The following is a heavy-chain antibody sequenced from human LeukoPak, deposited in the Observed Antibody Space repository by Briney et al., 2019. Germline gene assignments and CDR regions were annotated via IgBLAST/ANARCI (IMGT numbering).Heavy chain of an antibody. CDR1: RGSINNHY. CDR2: IYYSGTT. CDR3: ALLGYSSSWNNF. Sequence: PSDTLSLPCTVSRGSINNHYWSWMRQPPGKGPEWIGYIYYSGTTTYNPSLKSRVTISADTSKNQFSLNLTSVITADTGVYYCALLGYSSSWNNFWGQGTLVTVSS. D-gene: IGHD2-2*01. J-gene: IGHJ4*02. V-gene: IGHV4-59*07.